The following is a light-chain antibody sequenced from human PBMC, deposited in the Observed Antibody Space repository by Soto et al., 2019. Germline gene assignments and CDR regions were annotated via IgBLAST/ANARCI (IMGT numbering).Light chain of an antibody. CDR1: NSNIGNNP. V-gene: IGLV1-44*01. Sequence: QSVLTQAPSASGTPGQRVTISCSGSNSNIGNNPVNWYQQLPGTAPKLLIYSNNQRPSGVSNRFSGSESGNTASLTISGLQAEDEADYYCCSYAGSNTWLFGGGTKLTVL. CDR2: SNN. J-gene: IGLJ3*02. CDR3: CSYAGSNTWL.